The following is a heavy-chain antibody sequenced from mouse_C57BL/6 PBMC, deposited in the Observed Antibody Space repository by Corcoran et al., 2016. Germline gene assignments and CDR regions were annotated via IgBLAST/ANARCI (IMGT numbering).Heavy chain of an antibody. D-gene: IGHD2-2*01. CDR2: INPNNGGT. Sequence: EVQLQQSGPELVKPGASVKISCKASGYTFTDYYMNWVKQSHGKSLEWIGDINPNNGGTSYNQKFKGKATLTVDKSSSTAYMELRSLTSEDSAVYYCARAYGYVPDYWGQGTTLTVSS. V-gene: IGHV1-26*01. J-gene: IGHJ2*01. CDR1: GYTFTDYY. CDR3: ARAYGYVPDY.